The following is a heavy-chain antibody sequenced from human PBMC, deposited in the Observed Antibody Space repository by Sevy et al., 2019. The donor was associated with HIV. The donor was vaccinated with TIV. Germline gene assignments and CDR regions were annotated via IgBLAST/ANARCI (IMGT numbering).Heavy chain of an antibody. CDR2: INPNSGGT. CDR1: GYTFTGYY. CDR3: AREWGITMTNAFDI. V-gene: IGHV1-2*06. D-gene: IGHD3-22*01. J-gene: IGHJ3*02. Sequence: ASVKVSCKASGYTFTGYYMVWVRQAPGQGLEWMGRINPNSGGTNYAQKVQGRVTMTRDTSISTAYMELSSLRSDDTAVYYCAREWGITMTNAFDIWGQGTMVTVSS.